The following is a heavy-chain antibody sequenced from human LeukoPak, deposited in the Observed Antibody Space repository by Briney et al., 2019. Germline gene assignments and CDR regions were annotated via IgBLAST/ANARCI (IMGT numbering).Heavy chain of an antibody. V-gene: IGHV3-30*03. CDR2: ISYDGSNK. Sequence: QPGRSLRLSCAASGFTFSSYGMHWVRQAPGKGLEWVAVISYDGSNKYYADSVKGRFTISRDNSKNTLYLQMNSLRAEDTAVYYCARVTPSGRGVIIFDYWGQGTLVTVSS. D-gene: IGHD3-10*01. CDR3: ARVTPSGRGVIIFDY. J-gene: IGHJ4*02. CDR1: GFTFSSYG.